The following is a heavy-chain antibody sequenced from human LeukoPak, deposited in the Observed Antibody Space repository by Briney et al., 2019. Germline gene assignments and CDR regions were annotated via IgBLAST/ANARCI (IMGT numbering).Heavy chain of an antibody. CDR2: ISTYNGNT. D-gene: IGHD6-19*01. V-gene: IGHV1-18*01. J-gene: IGHJ4*02. CDR1: GYTFTSHG. CDR3: ARGGYSSAWSPLDY. Sequence: ASVKVSCKASGYTFTSHGISWVRQAPGQGLEWMGWISTYNGNTHSAQKLQGRITMTTDTSTNTAYMELRSLTSDDTAMYYCARGGYSSAWSPLDYWGQGTLVTVSS.